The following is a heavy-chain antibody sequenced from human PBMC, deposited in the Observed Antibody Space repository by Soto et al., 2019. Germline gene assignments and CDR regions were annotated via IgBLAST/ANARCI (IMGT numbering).Heavy chain of an antibody. V-gene: IGHV3-30*04. CDR2: ISYDGSNK. J-gene: IGHJ6*02. Sequence: GGSLRLSCAASGFTFSSYAMHWVRQAPGKGLEWGAVISYDGSNKYYADSVKGRFTISRDNSKNTLYLQMNSLRAEDTAVYYCARLRTPATTVYYYGMDVWGQGTMVTVSS. D-gene: IGHD4-17*01. CDR1: GFTFSSYA. CDR3: ARLRTPATTVYYYGMDV.